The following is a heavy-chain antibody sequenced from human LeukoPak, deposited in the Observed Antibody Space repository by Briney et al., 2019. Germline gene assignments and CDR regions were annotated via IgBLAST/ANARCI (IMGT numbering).Heavy chain of an antibody. CDR3: AKGPTDSCWEKLHD. Sequence: GGSRRLSCAASGFTVTTLAMTWVRQAPGKGLEWVSVIGESDGRTYYADSVKGRFTISRDESKNTLYLQMNSLRAEDTAVYYCAKGPTDSCWEKLHDWGQGTLVTVSS. D-gene: IGHD1-26*01. CDR2: IGESDGRT. V-gene: IGHV3-23*01. J-gene: IGHJ4*02. CDR1: GFTVTTLA.